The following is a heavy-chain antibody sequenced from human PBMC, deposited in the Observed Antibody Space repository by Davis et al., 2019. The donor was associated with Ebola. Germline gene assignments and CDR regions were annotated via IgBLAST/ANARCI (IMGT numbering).Heavy chain of an antibody. D-gene: IGHD3-9*01. V-gene: IGHV3-30*04. CDR3: AKLETGY. J-gene: IGHJ4*02. Sequence: GESLKISCAVSGFTFSNYAMHWVRQAPGKGLEWVAVISYDGSNKYYADSVKGRFTISRDNSKNTLYLQMNSLRAEDTAVYYCAKLETGYWGQGTLVTVSS. CDR2: ISYDGSNK. CDR1: GFTFSNYA.